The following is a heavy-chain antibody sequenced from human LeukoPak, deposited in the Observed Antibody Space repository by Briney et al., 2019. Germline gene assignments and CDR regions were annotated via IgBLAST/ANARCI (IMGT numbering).Heavy chain of an antibody. CDR1: GYSISSGYY. J-gene: IGHJ5*02. D-gene: IGHD2/OR15-2a*01. V-gene: IGHV4-38-2*02. Sequence: SETPSLTCTVSGYSISSGYYWGWIRQPPGKGLEWIGSIYHSGSTYYNPSLKSRVTISVDTSKNQFSLKLSSVTAADTAVYYCARAALLVGAWFDPWGQGTLVTVSS. CDR2: IYHSGST. CDR3: ARAALLVGAWFDP.